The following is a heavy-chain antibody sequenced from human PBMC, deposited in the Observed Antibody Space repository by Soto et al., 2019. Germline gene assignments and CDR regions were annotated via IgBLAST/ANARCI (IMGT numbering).Heavy chain of an antibody. CDR1: GFTFGDYA. V-gene: IGHV3-49*03. CDR2: IRSKASDGTT. CDR3: AKDEYSNYYRY. Sequence: GGSLRLSCTASGFTFGDYAMSWFRQAPWKGLEWVSFIRSKASDGTTEYAASVKGRFTISRDDSKSIAYLQMNSLKTEDTAVYYCAKDEYSNYYRYWGEGTLVTVSS. D-gene: IGHD4-4*01. J-gene: IGHJ4*02.